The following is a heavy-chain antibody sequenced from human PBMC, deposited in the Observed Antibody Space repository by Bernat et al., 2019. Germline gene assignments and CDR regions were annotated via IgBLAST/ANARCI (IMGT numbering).Heavy chain of an antibody. J-gene: IGHJ4*02. V-gene: IGHV3-7*01. Sequence: EVLLVESGGGLVQTGGSLRLSCEGSGFTFSRYWMGWVRQAPWKGLEWVANIKADGSEKYYVGSVKSRFTISRDNTQNPMYLKMNSLRAEDTALYYCARERYGDYNYWGQGTQVTVSS. CDR1: GFTFSRYW. CDR3: ARERYGDYNY. CDR2: IKADGSEK. D-gene: IGHD4-17*01.